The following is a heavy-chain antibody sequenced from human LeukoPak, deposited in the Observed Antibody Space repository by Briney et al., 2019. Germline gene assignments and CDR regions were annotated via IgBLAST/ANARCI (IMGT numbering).Heavy chain of an antibody. CDR1: GFTVSSNY. D-gene: IGHD3-3*01. Sequence: PGGSLRLSCAASGFTVSSNYMSWVRQAPGKGLEWVSVIYSGGSTYYADSVKGRFTISRDNSKNTLYLQMNSLRAEDTAVYYCARGITTFGVVQTDAFDIWGQGTMVTVSS. V-gene: IGHV3-53*01. CDR3: ARGITTFGVVQTDAFDI. J-gene: IGHJ3*02. CDR2: IYSGGST.